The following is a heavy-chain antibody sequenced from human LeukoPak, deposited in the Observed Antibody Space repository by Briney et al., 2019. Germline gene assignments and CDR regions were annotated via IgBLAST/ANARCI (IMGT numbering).Heavy chain of an antibody. Sequence: SVKVSCKASGGTFSSYTISWVRQAPGQGLAWMGRIIPILGIANYAQKFQGRVTITADKSTSTAYMELSSLRSEDTAVYYCAIRYGSGSSYFDYWGQGTLVTVSS. CDR2: IIPILGIA. D-gene: IGHD3-10*01. J-gene: IGHJ4*02. CDR3: AIRYGSGSSYFDY. CDR1: GGTFSSYT. V-gene: IGHV1-69*02.